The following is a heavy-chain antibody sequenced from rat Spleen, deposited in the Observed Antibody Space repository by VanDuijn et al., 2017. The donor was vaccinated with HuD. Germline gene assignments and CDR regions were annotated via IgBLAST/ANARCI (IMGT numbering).Heavy chain of an antibody. V-gene: IGHV2-15*01. D-gene: IGHD1-1*01. CDR1: GFSLTSYG. Sequence: QVQLKESGPGLVQPSRTLSLTCTVSGFSLTSYGVSWVRQPPGKGLEWIAAIWSGGSTYYNSALKSRLSISRDTSKSQVFLKMNSLQTEDTAIYFCTRDLGYNSAEGVMDAWGQGASVTVSS. J-gene: IGHJ4*01. CDR2: IWSGGST. CDR3: TRDLGYNSAEGVMDA.